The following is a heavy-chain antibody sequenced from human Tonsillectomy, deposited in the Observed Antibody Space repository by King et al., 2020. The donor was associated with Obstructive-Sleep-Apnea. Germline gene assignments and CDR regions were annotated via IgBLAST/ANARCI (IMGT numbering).Heavy chain of an antibody. CDR1: GYTFASYG. D-gene: IGHD6-19*01. J-gene: IGHJ5*02. CDR2: TSVYAGKT. CDR3: ARDEGEHITVEWESYNGFGP. Sequence: QLVQSGADVKKPGASVTVSCKASGYTFASYGISWIRQAPGQGLEWLGLTSVYAGKTKYAQKFQGRVTMTADTFTSTVYMELRGLRSDDTAVYYCARDEGEHITVEWESYNGFGPWGQGTLVTVSS. V-gene: IGHV1-18*01.